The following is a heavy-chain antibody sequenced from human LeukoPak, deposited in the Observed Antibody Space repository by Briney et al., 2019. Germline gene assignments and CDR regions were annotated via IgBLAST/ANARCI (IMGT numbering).Heavy chain of an antibody. J-gene: IGHJ3*02. Sequence: GASVKVSCKASGGTFSSYAISWVRQAPGQGLEWMGGIIPIFGTANYAQKFQGRVTITADKSTSTAYMELSSLRSEDTAVYYCARSWGTTVTLLSAFDIWGQGTMVTVSS. CDR1: GGTFSSYA. CDR3: ARSWGTTVTLLSAFDI. D-gene: IGHD4-17*01. V-gene: IGHV1-69*06. CDR2: IIPIFGTA.